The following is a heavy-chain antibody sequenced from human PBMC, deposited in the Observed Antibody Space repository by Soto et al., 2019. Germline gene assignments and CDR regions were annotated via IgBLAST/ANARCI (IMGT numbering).Heavy chain of an antibody. CDR1: GDSLSNHY. Sequence: SETLSLTCTVSGDSLSNHYWNWIRQPAGQGLEWLGRLYNDERTNYNPSLKSRLTMSMDTSKNQFSLKLTSVTAADSAVYFCAREPLAHSYFDFWGQGILVTVSS. V-gene: IGHV4-4*07. CDR2: LYNDERT. J-gene: IGHJ4*02. CDR3: AREPLAHSYFDF.